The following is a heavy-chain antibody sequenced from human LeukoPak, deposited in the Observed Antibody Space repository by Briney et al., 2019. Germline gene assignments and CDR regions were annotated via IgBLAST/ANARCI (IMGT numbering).Heavy chain of an antibody. J-gene: IGHJ4*02. CDR2: ISAYNGNT. Sequence: ASVKVSCKASGYTFTSYGISWVRQAPGQGLEWMGWISAYNGNTNYAQKLQGRVTMTTDTSTSTAYMELRSLRSDDTAVYYCARDLNPGYDSSGYYPSSFDYWGQGTLVTVSS. CDR1: GYTFTSYG. V-gene: IGHV1-18*01. D-gene: IGHD3-22*01. CDR3: ARDLNPGYDSSGYYPSSFDY.